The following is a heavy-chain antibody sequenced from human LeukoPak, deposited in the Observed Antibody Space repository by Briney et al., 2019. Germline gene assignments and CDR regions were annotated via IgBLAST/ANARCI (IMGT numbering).Heavy chain of an antibody. D-gene: IGHD3-22*01. CDR3: ARHGHRSYYYDSSGYSIDY. Sequence: SETLSLTCTVSGGSLSSYYWSWIRQPPGKGLEWIGYIYYSGSTNYNPSLKSRVTITVDTSKNQFSLKLSSVTAADTAVYYCARHGHRSYYYDSSGYSIDYWGQGTLVTVSS. J-gene: IGHJ4*02. CDR1: GGSLSSYY. V-gene: IGHV4-59*01. CDR2: IYYSGST.